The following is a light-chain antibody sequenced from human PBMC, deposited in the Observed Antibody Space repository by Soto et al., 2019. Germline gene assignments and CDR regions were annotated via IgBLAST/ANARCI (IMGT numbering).Light chain of an antibody. CDR1: SSNIGAGYD. V-gene: IGLV1-40*01. J-gene: IGLJ1*01. Sequence: QSALTQPPSVSGAPGQRVTISCTGSSSNIGAGYDEHWYQQLPGTAPKLLIYGNSNRPSGVPDRFSGSKSGTSASLAITGLQAEDEADYYCQSYDSSLSGRYVFGTGTKVTVL. CDR3: QSYDSSLSGRYV. CDR2: GNS.